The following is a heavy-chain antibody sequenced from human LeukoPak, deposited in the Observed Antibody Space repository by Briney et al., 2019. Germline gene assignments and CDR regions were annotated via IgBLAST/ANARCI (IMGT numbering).Heavy chain of an antibody. Sequence: GRSLRLSCAASGFTFSSYAMHWVRQAQGKGLEGGAVISYDINNKYYADSVKGRFAISRDNSKDTLYLQMNSLRPEDTAVYHCARGTGDTSSWFHDYWGQGTLVTVSS. J-gene: IGHJ4*02. CDR3: ARGTGDTSSWFHDY. V-gene: IGHV3-30*09. CDR1: GFTFSSYA. D-gene: IGHD6-13*01. CDR2: ISYDINNK.